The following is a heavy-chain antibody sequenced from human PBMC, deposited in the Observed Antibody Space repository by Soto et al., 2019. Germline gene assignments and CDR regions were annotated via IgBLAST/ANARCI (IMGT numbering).Heavy chain of an antibody. V-gene: IGHV3-72*01. D-gene: IGHD5-12*01. Sequence: EVQVVESGGGLVQPGGSLRLSCAASGVTLSDHHLDWVRQAPGKALAWVGRSRDRGNSYTTEYAASVEGRFTISRDDSTNSLYLQMNSLKTEDTAVYYCAVDIVGTGSYWGQGTLVTVSP. CDR2: SRDRGNSYTT. CDR3: AVDIVGTGSY. CDR1: GVTLSDHH. J-gene: IGHJ4*02.